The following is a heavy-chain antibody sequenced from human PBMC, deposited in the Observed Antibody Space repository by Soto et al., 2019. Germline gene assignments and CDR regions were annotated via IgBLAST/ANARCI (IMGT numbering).Heavy chain of an antibody. V-gene: IGHV3-74*01. CDR3: QSEYLSSSYGMYV. J-gene: IGHJ6*02. D-gene: IGHD6-6*01. Sequence: EVQLVESGGGLVQPGGSLRLSCAASGFTFSSYWMHWVRQAPGKGLVWVARINSDGSSTSYADSVKGRFTISRDNAKNPLYLQINSLIAEDAAAYYCQSEYLSSSYGMYVWGQGPTVTVSS. CDR1: GFTFSSYW. CDR2: INSDGSST.